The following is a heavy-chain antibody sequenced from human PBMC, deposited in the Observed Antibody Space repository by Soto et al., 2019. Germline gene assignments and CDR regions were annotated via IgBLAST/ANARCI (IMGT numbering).Heavy chain of an antibody. CDR2: ISAYNGNT. Sequence: ASVKVSCKASGYTFTSYGISWVRQAPGQGLEWMGRISAYNGNTNYAQKLQGRVTMTTDTSTSTAYMELRSLRSDDTAVYYCARECAVRGVMLPYYYYYGMDVWGQGTTVTVSS. CDR3: ARECAVRGVMLPYYYYYGMDV. CDR1: GYTFTSYG. V-gene: IGHV1-18*01. D-gene: IGHD3-10*01. J-gene: IGHJ6*02.